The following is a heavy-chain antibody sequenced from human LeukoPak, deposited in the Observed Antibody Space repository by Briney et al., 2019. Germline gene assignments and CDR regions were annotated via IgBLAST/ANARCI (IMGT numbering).Heavy chain of an antibody. CDR1: GYNFATYW. J-gene: IGHJ4*02. D-gene: IGHD3-10*01. CDR3: ARHLSPLARGSLVLNSDN. V-gene: IGHV5-10-1*01. CDR2: IDPSDSYT. Sequence: PGESLKISCKGSGYNFATYWISWVRQIPGKGLEWMGWIDPSDSYTKYSPSFQGHVTISADKSISTASLQWSSLTASDTAIYYCARHLSPLARGSLVLNSDNWGQGAQVTVSS.